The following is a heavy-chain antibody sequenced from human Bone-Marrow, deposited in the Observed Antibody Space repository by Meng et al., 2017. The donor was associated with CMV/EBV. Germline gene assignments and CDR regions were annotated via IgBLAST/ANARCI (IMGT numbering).Heavy chain of an antibody. Sequence: SETLSLTCAVYGGSFSDYYWSWIRQPPGKGLEWIGEINHIGSTYYNPSLKSRVTISVDTSKNQFSLKVNSVTAADTAIYYCARVQWLVYYFDYWGQGTLVTVSS. CDR3: ARVQWLVYYFDY. V-gene: IGHV4-34*01. J-gene: IGHJ4*02. CDR2: INHIGST. CDR1: GGSFSDYY. D-gene: IGHD6-19*01.